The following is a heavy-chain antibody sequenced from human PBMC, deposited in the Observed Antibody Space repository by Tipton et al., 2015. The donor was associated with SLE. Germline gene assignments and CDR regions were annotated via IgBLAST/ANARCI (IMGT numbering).Heavy chain of an antibody. CDR3: AREIAYGAFDI. CDR2: IYYSGST. V-gene: IGHV4-59*01. J-gene: IGHJ3*02. Sequence: TLSLTCTVSGGSISSYYWSWIRQPPGKGLEWIGYIYYSGSTNYNPSLKSRVTISVDTSKNQFSLKLSSVTAADTAVHYCAREIAYGAFDIWGQGTMVTVSS. D-gene: IGHD2-21*01. CDR1: GGSISSYY.